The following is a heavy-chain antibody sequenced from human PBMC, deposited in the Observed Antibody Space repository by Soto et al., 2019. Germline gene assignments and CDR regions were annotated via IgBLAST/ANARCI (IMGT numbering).Heavy chain of an antibody. Sequence: PGGSLRPSCTASGFTFGDYAMSWVRQAPGKGLEWVGFIRSKAYGGTTEYAASVKGRFTISRDDSKSIAYLQMNSLKTEDTAVYYCTREFDIVVVVAATLYYGMDVWGQGTTVTVSS. CDR2: IRSKAYGGTT. V-gene: IGHV3-49*04. J-gene: IGHJ6*02. D-gene: IGHD2-15*01. CDR3: TREFDIVVVVAATLYYGMDV. CDR1: GFTFGDYA.